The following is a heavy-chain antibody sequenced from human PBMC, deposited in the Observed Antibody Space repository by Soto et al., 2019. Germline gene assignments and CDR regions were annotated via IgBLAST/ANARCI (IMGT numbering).Heavy chain of an antibody. Sequence: EVQLVESGGGLVKPGGSLRLSCAASGFTFSSYSMNWVRQAPGKGLEWVSSISSSSSYIYYADSVKGRFTISRDNAKNSLDLQMSSRRAEDTAGYYCARTPGFLGYCSSTSCPYGMDVWGQGTTVTVSS. CDR3: ARTPGFLGYCSSTSCPYGMDV. CDR1: GFTFSSYS. J-gene: IGHJ6*02. CDR2: ISSSSSYI. V-gene: IGHV3-21*01. D-gene: IGHD2-2*01.